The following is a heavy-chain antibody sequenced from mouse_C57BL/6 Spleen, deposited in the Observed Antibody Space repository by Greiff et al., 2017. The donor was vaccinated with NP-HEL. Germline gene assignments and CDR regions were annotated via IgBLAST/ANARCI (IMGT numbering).Heavy chain of an antibody. CDR3: PRSYGYDGEGFDY. V-gene: IGHV3-6*01. CDR1: GYSITRGYY. D-gene: IGHD2-2*01. Sequence: EVQLQESGPGLVKPSQSLSLTCSVTGYSITRGYYWNWIRQFPGNKLEWMGYISYDGSNNYNQSLKKRISITPDTSKNLFFLQFNSVTTEDTATYYCPRSYGYDGEGFDYWGQGTTLTVSS. J-gene: IGHJ2*01. CDR2: ISYDGSN.